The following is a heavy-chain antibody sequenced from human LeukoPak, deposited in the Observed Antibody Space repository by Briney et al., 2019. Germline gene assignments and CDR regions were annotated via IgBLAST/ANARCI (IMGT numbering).Heavy chain of an antibody. CDR2: ISYDGSNK. J-gene: IGHJ3*02. CDR3: ARDIDPFLYSSGRVGAFDI. Sequence: GGSLRLSCAASGFTFSSYGMHWVRQAPGKGLEWVAVISYDGSNKYYADSVKGRITISRDNSKNTLYLQMNSLRAEDTAVYYCARDIDPFLYSSGRVGAFDIWGQGTMVTVSS. CDR1: GFTFSSYG. V-gene: IGHV3-30*03. D-gene: IGHD6-19*01.